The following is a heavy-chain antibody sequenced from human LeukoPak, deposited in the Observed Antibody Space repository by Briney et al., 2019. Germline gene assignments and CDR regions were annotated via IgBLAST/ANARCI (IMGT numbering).Heavy chain of an antibody. Sequence: ASVKVSCKTSGYTFTTYGISWVRQAPGQGLEWMGWISTYTGDTNYAQKLQGRVTMTADTSTSTTYMELRSLRSDDTAVYYCALIPYCTTATCYYFDYWGQGTLVTSPQ. CDR1: GYTFTTYG. CDR2: ISTYTGDT. V-gene: IGHV1-18*01. J-gene: IGHJ4*02. CDR3: ALIPYCTTATCYYFDY. D-gene: IGHD2-2*01.